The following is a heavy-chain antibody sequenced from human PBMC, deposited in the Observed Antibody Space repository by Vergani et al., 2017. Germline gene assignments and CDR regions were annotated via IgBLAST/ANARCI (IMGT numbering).Heavy chain of an antibody. CDR1: GGSISSGGYY. D-gene: IGHD3-9*01. CDR3: ARGLYDILTGRYYYYGMDV. V-gene: IGHV4-31*03. J-gene: IGHJ6*02. CDR2: IYYSGST. Sequence: QVQLQESVPGLVKPSQTLSLTCTVSGGSISSGGYYWSWIRQHPGKGLEWIGYIYYSGSTTYNPSLTSRVTISVATSKNQFSLRLSSVTAADTAVYYCARGLYDILTGRYYYYGMDVWGQGTTVTVSS.